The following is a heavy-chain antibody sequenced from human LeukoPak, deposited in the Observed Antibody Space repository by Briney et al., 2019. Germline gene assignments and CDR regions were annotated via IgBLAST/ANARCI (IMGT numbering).Heavy chain of an antibody. CDR1: GFTFSSYA. D-gene: IGHD3-9*01. Sequence: PGGSLRLSCAASGFTFSSYAMSWVRQAPGKGLEWVSGINWNGGSTGYADSVKGRFTVSRDNAKNSLYLQMNSLRAEDTALYYCARSTAKLTGYYNYMDVWGKGTTVTVSS. CDR2: INWNGGST. V-gene: IGHV3-20*04. CDR3: ARSTAKLTGYYNYMDV. J-gene: IGHJ6*03.